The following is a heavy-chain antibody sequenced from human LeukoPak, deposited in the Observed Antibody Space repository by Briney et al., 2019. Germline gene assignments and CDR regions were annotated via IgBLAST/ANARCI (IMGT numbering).Heavy chain of an antibody. CDR3: ARGSSSWYYFDY. D-gene: IGHD6-13*01. V-gene: IGHV4-34*01. CDR2: INHSGST. Sequence: PSETLSLTCAVYGGSFSGYYWSWIRRPPGKGLEWIGEINHSGSTNYNPSRKSRVTISVDTSKNQFSLKLSSVTAADTAVYYCARGSSSWYYFDYWGQGTLVTVSS. CDR1: GGSFSGYY. J-gene: IGHJ4*02.